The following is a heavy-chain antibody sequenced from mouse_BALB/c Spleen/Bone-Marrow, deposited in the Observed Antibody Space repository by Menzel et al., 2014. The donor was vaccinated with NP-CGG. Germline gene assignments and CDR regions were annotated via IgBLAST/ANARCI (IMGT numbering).Heavy chain of an antibody. V-gene: IGHV1S81*02. CDR3: TRYGNYYFDY. CDR2: ISPSNGGT. Sequence: QVQLQQSGAELVKPGASVKLSCKASGYTFTSCYMYWVKQRPGQGLEWIGEISPSNGGTNFNEKFKSKATLTVDKSSSTAYMQLSSLTSEDSAVYYCTRYGNYYFDYWGQGTTLTVSS. D-gene: IGHD2-1*01. CDR1: GYTFTSCY. J-gene: IGHJ2*01.